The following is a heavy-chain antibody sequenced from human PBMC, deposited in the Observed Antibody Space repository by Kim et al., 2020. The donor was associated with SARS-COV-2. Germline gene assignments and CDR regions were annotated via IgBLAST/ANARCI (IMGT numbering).Heavy chain of an antibody. CDR2: IDHSGST. Sequence: SETLSLTCAVNGGSLSGYYWGWIRQPPGKGLEWIGEIDHSGSTYHNPSLKSRVTISLDTSSNHVSLKLNTVTAADTAVYYCARENLVTLIVVVDNWFNPCSQGTRVTVSS. V-gene: IGHV4-34*01. D-gene: IGHD3-22*01. CDR1: GGSLSGYY. J-gene: IGHJ5*02. CDR3: ARENLVTLIVVVDNWFNP.